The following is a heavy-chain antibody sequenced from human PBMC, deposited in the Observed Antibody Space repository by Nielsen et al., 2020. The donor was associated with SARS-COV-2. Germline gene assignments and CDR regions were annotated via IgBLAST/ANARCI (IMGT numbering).Heavy chain of an antibody. CDR3: ARGIAVAGTRNYFDY. D-gene: IGHD6-19*01. CDR1: GGSISSYY. J-gene: IGHJ4*02. CDR2: IYYSGST. Sequence: SETLSLTCTVSGGSISSYYWSWIRQPPGKGLEWIGYIYYSGSTNYNPSLKSRVTISVDTSKNQFSLKLSSVTAADTAVYYCARGIAVAGTRNYFDYWGQGTLVTVSS. V-gene: IGHV4-59*01.